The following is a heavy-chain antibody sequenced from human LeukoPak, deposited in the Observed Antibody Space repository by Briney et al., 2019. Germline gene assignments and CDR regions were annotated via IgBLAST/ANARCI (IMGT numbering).Heavy chain of an antibody. J-gene: IGHJ4*02. CDR3: AKRPGYSSGHFDY. CDR1: GFTFSSYW. CDR2: ISGSGGST. V-gene: IGHV3-23*01. D-gene: IGHD6-19*01. Sequence: GGSLRLSCAASGFTFSSYWMHWVRHAPGKGLEWVSAISGSGGSTYYADSVKGRFTISRDNSKNTLYLQMNSLRAEDTAVYYCAKRPGYSSGHFDYWGQGTLVTVSS.